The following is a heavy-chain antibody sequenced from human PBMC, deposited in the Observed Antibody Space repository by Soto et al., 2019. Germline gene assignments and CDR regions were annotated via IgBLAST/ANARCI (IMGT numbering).Heavy chain of an antibody. CDR1: GGSISSTNW. D-gene: IGHD6-13*01. J-gene: IGHJ4*02. V-gene: IGHV4-4*02. CDR2: IYHSGTT. CDR3: AFPATADFDY. Sequence: QVQLQESGPGLVKPSGTLSLTCAVSGGSISSTNWWTWVRQSPGRGLEWIGEIYHSGTTNYSPSLQSRVTIAVDMSTNHLSLTLISVTAADTAVYYCAFPATADFDYWGKGILVTVSS.